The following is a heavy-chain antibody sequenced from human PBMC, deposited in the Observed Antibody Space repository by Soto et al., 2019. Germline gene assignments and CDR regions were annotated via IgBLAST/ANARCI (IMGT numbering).Heavy chain of an antibody. CDR2: IIPIFGTA. D-gene: IGHD3-22*01. V-gene: IGHV1-69*13. CDR1: GGTFSSYA. CDR3: AGSVGYYYDSSGYCD. J-gene: IGHJ4*02. Sequence: SVKVSCKASGGTFSSYAISWVRQAPGQGLEWMGGIIPIFGTANYAQKFQGRVTITADESTSTAYMELSSLRSEDTAVYYCAGSVGYYYDSSGYCDWGQGTLVTVSS.